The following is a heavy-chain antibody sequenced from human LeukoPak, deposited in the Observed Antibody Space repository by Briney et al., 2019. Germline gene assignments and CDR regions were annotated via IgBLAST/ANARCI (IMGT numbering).Heavy chain of an antibody. J-gene: IGHJ3*02. CDR3: ARDLDDYGDNSGAFDI. Sequence: SETLSLTCAVSGGSISSGGYSWSWIRQPPGKGLEWIGYIYHSGSTYYNPSLKSRVTISVDRSKNQFSLKLSSVTAADTAVYYCARDLDDYGDNSGAFDIWGQGTMVTVSS. V-gene: IGHV4-30-2*01. D-gene: IGHD4-23*01. CDR1: GGSISSGGYS. CDR2: IYHSGST.